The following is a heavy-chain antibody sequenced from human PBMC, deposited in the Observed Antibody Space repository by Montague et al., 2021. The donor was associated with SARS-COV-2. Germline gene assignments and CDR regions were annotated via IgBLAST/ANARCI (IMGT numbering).Heavy chain of an antibody. J-gene: IGHJ4*02. CDR3: ARHSYRTFDF. D-gene: IGHD3-10*01. CDR1: GDSVFTYGVT. V-gene: IGHV6-1*01. Sequence: CAISGDSVFTYGVTWHSTRHSPSRHLEWQGMTIHPGSALHNEYAXSVKGRITINPDTPKNQFSLHLTSVTPEDTAVYYCARHSYRTFDFWGQGTLVTVSS. CDR2: TIHPGSALHN.